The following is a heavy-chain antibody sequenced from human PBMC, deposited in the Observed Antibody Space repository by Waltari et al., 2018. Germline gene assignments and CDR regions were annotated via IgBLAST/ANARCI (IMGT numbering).Heavy chain of an antibody. V-gene: IGHV1-69*12. J-gene: IGHJ3*02. Sequence: QVQLVGSGAEVKKPGSSVKGSCKASGERFSSYTITGGQQAPGQGPEWMGGFIHLFGTANYAQKFQGRVTITADESTSTAHMELNSLRSDDTAVYYCAKEGSGDRSFDIWGQGTMVTVSS. CDR3: AKEGSGDRSFDI. CDR1: GERFSSYT. CDR2: FIHLFGTA. D-gene: IGHD7-27*01.